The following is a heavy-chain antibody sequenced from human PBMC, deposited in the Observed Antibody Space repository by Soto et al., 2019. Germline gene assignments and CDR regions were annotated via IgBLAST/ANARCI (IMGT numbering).Heavy chain of an antibody. CDR3: AHCIPLVSHYYYYGMDV. CDR2: IYWDDDK. Sequence: QITLKESGPTLVKPTQTLTLTCTFSGFSLSTSGVGVCWLRPPQGKALEWLALIYWDDDKRSSPSLTSRLTITKDTSKNQVVRTMTNMDPVDTATYYWAHCIPLVSHYYYYGMDVWVQGTTVTVSS. V-gene: IGHV2-5*02. CDR1: GFSLSTSGVG. D-gene: IGHD3-16*02. J-gene: IGHJ6*02.